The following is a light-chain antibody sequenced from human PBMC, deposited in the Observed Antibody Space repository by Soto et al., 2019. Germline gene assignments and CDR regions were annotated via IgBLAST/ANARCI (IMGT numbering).Light chain of an antibody. CDR2: EDN. Sequence: QSVLTQPPSVSAAPGQKVTISCSGSSSNIGNNIVSWYQQLPGTAPKLLIYEDNKRPSGIPDRFSGSKSGTSATLGITGLQTGDEAYYYCASWDGGLSGGVFGGGTKLTVL. CDR1: SSNIGNNI. V-gene: IGLV1-51*02. J-gene: IGLJ2*01. CDR3: ASWDGGLSGGV.